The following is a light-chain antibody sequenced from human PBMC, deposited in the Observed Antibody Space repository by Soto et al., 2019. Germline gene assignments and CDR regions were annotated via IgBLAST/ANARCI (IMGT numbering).Light chain of an antibody. CDR1: SSDVGGYKY. CDR3: SSYTGGNIIL. CDR2: EVS. V-gene: IGLV2-14*01. Sequence: QSVLTQPASVSGSPGQSITISCTGTSSDVGGYKYVSWYQQHPGKAPKLLIFEVSDRPSGISNRFSGSKSGNTASLTISGLQAEDEADYYCSSYTGGNIILFGGGTKLTVL. J-gene: IGLJ2*01.